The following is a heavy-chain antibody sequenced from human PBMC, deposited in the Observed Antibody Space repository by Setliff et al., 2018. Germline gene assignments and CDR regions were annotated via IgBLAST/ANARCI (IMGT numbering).Heavy chain of an antibody. J-gene: IGHJ6*03. D-gene: IGHD1-26*01. V-gene: IGHV4-61*01. CDR2: INYSGST. Sequence: SETLSLTCTVSGDSINSRTNYWTWIRQPPGKGLEYIGYINYSGSTNYNPSLKSRVTISGDTSKNQVSLRLSSVTAADTAVYYCATRKSSGRLYYMDVWGKGTTVTVSS. CDR1: GDSINSRTNY. CDR3: ATRKSSGRLYYMDV.